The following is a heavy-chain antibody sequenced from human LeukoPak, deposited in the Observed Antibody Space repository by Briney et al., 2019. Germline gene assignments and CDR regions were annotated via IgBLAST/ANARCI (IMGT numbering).Heavy chain of an antibody. CDR1: GGSISSSSYY. CDR2: IYYSGST. Sequence: KPSETLSLTCTVSGGSISSSSYYWGWIRQPPGKGLEWIGYIYYSGSTYYNPSLKSRVTISVDTSKNQFSLKLSSVTAADTAVYYCAREPGYCSGGSCSNNWFDPWGQGTLVTVSS. J-gene: IGHJ5*02. D-gene: IGHD2-15*01. V-gene: IGHV4-31*03. CDR3: AREPGYCSGGSCSNNWFDP.